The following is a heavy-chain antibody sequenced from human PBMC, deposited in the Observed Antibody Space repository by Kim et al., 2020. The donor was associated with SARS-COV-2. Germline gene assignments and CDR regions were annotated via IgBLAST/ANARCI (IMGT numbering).Heavy chain of an antibody. D-gene: IGHD2-15*01. CDR3: AKGVCSGGSCYPAYFDY. V-gene: IGHV3-23*01. Sequence: GGSLRLSCAASGFTFSSYAMSWVRQAPGKGLEWVSAISGSGGSTYYADSVKGRFTISRDNSKNTLYLQMNSLRAEDTAVYYCAKGVCSGGSCYPAYFDYWGQGTLVTVSS. J-gene: IGHJ4*02. CDR1: GFTFSSYA. CDR2: ISGSGGST.